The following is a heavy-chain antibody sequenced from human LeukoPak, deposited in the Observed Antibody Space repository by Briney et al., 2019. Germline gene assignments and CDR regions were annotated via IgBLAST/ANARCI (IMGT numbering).Heavy chain of an antibody. CDR3: ARDWGVTVKNYYYMDV. J-gene: IGHJ6*03. D-gene: IGHD4-17*01. Sequence: EASVKVSCKVSGYTFTDYYMHWVQQAPGKGLEWMGLVDPEDGETIYAEKFQGRVTITADTSTDTAYMELSSLRSEDTAVYYCARDWGVTVKNYYYMDVWGKGTTVTVSS. CDR2: VDPEDGET. V-gene: IGHV1-69-2*01. CDR1: GYTFTDYY.